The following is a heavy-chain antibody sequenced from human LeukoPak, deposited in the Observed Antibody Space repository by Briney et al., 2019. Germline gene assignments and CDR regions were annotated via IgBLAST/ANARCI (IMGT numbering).Heavy chain of an antibody. D-gene: IGHD3-16*01. V-gene: IGHV3-11*01. J-gene: IGHJ4*02. CDR1: GFSFSDDF. CDR3: TRERFWGRDEGFDY. Sequence: GGSLRLSCVASGFSFSDDFMSWIRQAPGQRPEWVSYISHSGYTIQYADSVKGRFTISRDNAKNSLYLQMNSLRAEDTAVYYCTRERFWGRDEGFDYWGQGTLVTVSS. CDR2: ISHSGYTI.